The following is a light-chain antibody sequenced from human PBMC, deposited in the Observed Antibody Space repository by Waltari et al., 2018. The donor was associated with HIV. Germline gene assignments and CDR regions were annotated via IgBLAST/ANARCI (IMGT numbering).Light chain of an antibody. CDR3: SSYAGSNDFGV. V-gene: IGLV2-8*01. Sequence: QSALTQPPSASGSPGQSVTISCTGTHSDVGGYIYVSSYQQHPGKAPKLMIYEVSKRPSGVPDRFSGSKSGNTASLTVSGLQAEDEADYYCSSYAGSNDFGVFGGGTKLTVL. CDR2: EVS. J-gene: IGLJ2*01. CDR1: HSDVGGYIY.